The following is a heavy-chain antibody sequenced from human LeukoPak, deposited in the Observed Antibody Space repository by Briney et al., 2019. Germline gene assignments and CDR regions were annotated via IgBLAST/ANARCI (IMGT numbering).Heavy chain of an antibody. CDR1: GFTVSSNY. CDR2: IYSGGST. D-gene: IGHD3-22*01. CDR3: ASAKTPNPHNYYDSSGYYYPGY. Sequence: GGSLRLSCAASGFTVSSNYMSWVRQAPGKGLEWVSVIYSGGSTYYADSVKGRFTISRDNSKNTLYLQMNSLRAEDTAVYYCASAKTPNPHNYYDSSGYYYPGYWGQGTPVTVSS. V-gene: IGHV3-66*02. J-gene: IGHJ4*02.